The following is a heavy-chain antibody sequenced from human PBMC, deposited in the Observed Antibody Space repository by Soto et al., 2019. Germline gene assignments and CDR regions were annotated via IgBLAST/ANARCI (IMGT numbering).Heavy chain of an antibody. V-gene: IGHV4-30-2*01. CDR1: GGSISSGRSS. J-gene: IGHJ5*01. Sequence: SETLSLTCSVSGGSISSGRSSWNWIRQPPGRGLEWLAYISHSGSTYYNPSLKSRVTISVDRSKNQFSLKLSSLTAADTAVYYCVRESTPSGPNWFDTWG. D-gene: IGHD2-8*01. CDR2: ISHSGST. CDR3: VRESTPSGPNWFDT.